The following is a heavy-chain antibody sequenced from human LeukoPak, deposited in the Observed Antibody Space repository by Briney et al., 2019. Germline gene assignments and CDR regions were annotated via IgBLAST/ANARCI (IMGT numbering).Heavy chain of an antibody. CDR3: AKDFYDSSGSTAFDY. V-gene: IGHV3-30*02. D-gene: IGHD3-22*01. CDR2: IRYDGSNK. Sequence: GGSLRLSCEASGFNFSSQSMNWVRQAPGKGLEWVAFIRYDGSNKYYADSVKGRFTISRDNSKNTLYLQMNSLRAEDTAVYYCAKDFYDSSGSTAFDYWGQGTLVTVSS. CDR1: GFNFSSQS. J-gene: IGHJ4*02.